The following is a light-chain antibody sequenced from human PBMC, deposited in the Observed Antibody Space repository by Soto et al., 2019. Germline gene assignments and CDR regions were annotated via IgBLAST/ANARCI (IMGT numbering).Light chain of an antibody. V-gene: IGKV1-27*01. J-gene: IGKJ1*01. Sequence: DIQMTQSPSSLSASVGDRVTITCRASPDINNFLAWYQHKPGKVPKLLIYAASTLQSGVPSRFSGSGSGTDCTLTISSLQPEDVATYYCQQYNNAPWTFGQGTKVEIK. CDR3: QQYNNAPWT. CDR2: AAS. CDR1: PDINNF.